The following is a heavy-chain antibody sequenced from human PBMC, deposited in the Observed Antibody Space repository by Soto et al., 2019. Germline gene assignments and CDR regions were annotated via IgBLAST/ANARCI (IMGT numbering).Heavy chain of an antibody. CDR2: IYYSWST. V-gene: IGHV4-59*01. Sequence: PSETLSLTCTVSGGSISSYYWSWIRQPPGKGLEWIGYIYYSWSTNYNPSLKSRVTISVDTSKNQFSLKLSSVTAADTAVYYCARDYYGSGGDWFDPWGQGTLVTVSS. J-gene: IGHJ5*02. D-gene: IGHD3-10*01. CDR3: ARDYYGSGGDWFDP. CDR1: GGSISSYY.